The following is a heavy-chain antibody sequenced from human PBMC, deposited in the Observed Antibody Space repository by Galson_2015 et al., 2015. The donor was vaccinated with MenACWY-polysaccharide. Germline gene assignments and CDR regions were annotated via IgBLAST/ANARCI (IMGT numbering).Heavy chain of an antibody. V-gene: IGHV4-31*11. CDR1: GASISSGSHY. J-gene: IGHJ5*02. CDR2: IYYNGRS. D-gene: IGHD4-17*01. CDR3: AGIPATETSYGWFDP. Sequence: TLSLTCVVSGASISSGSHYWSWFRQYPGRNLEWIAYIYYNGRSNCNPSLRSRVSISMDMSKNQFSLNLGSVTAADTAVYFCAGIPATETSYGWFDPWGQGTLVTVSS.